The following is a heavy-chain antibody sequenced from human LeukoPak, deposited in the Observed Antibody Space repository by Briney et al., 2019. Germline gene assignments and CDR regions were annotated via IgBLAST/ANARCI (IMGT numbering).Heavy chain of an antibody. CDR3: ARDSTAPAADRLQMIRAFDI. CDR2: IYYSGST. CDR1: GGSISSGDYY. Sequence: SETLSLTCTVSGGSISSGDYYWSWISQPPGKGLEWIGYIYYSGSTYYNPSLKSRVTISVDTSKNQFSLKLSSVTAADTAVYYCARDSTAPAADRLQMIRAFDIWGQGTMVTVSS. D-gene: IGHD3-16*01. V-gene: IGHV4-30-4*08. J-gene: IGHJ3*02.